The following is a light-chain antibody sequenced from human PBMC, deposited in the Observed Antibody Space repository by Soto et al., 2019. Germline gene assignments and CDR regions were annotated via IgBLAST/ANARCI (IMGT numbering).Light chain of an antibody. CDR1: QDISSY. CDR2: AAS. J-gene: IGKJ5*01. CDR3: QQLATYST. V-gene: IGKV1-9*01. Sequence: DLQLTQSPSFLSASVGDRVTITCRASQDISSYLAWYQQKPGKSPKLLIYAASTLQSGVPSRFSGSGSGTEFTLTISSLQPEDFAAYYCQQLATYSTFGLGTRLEIK.